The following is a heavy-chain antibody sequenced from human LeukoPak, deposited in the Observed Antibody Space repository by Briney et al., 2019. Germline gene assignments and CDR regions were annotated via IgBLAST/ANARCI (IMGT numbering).Heavy chain of an antibody. CDR1: GFTFSSYA. J-gene: IGHJ4*02. Sequence: GGSLRLSCVASGFTFSSYAMSWVRQAPGKGLEWVSAISGSGGSTYYADSVKGRFTISRDNSKNTLYLQMNSLRDEDTAVYYCAKDGRYCSNTSCKKDDYWGQGILVTVSS. CDR3: AKDGRYCSNTSCKKDDY. CDR2: ISGSGGST. D-gene: IGHD2-2*01. V-gene: IGHV3-23*01.